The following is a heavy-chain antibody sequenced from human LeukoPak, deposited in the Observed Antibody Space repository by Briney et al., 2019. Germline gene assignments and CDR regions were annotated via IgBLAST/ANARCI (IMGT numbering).Heavy chain of an antibody. D-gene: IGHD6-19*01. CDR3: AREAVAGYYFDY. CDR2: ISTSGST. V-gene: IGHV4-61*02. CDR1: GGSISSGSYY. Sequence: SETLSLTCTVSGGSISSGSYYWSWIRQPAGKGLEWIGRISTSGSTNYNSSLKSRLTISVDTSKKQFSLKLSSVTAADTAVYYCAREAVAGYYFDYWGQGTLVTVSS. J-gene: IGHJ4*02.